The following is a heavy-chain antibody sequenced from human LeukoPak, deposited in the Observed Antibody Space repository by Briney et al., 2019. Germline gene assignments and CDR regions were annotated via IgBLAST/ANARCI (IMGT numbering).Heavy chain of an antibody. J-gene: IGHJ4*02. Sequence: SETLSLTCAVYGGSFSGYYWSWIRQPPGKGLEWIGSIYYSGSTYYNPSLKSRVTISVDTSKNQFSLKLSSVTAADTAVYYCARVKRKYQLLKPLHETPSHYFDYWGQGTLVTVSS. CDR3: ARVKRKYQLLKPLHETPSHYFDY. CDR2: IYYSGST. D-gene: IGHD2-2*01. V-gene: IGHV4-34*01. CDR1: GGSFSGYY.